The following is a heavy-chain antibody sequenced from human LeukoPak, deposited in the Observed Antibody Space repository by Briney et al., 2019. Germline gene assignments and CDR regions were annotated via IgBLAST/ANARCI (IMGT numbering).Heavy chain of an antibody. V-gene: IGHV3-21*01. CDR2: ISSSSSYI. CDR3: ARDPRPADDFWSGYVLGALSWWDYYMDV. Sequence: GGSLRLSCAASGFTFSSYSMNWVRQAPGEGLEWVSSISSSSSYIYYADSVKGRFTISRDNAKNSLYLQMNSLRAEDTAVYYCARDPRPADDFWSGYVLGALSWWDYYMDVWGKGTTVTASS. J-gene: IGHJ6*03. D-gene: IGHD3-3*01. CDR1: GFTFSSYS.